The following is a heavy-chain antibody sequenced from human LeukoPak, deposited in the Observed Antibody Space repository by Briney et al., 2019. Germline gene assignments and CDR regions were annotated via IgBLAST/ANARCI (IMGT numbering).Heavy chain of an antibody. D-gene: IGHD2-2*01. V-gene: IGHV3-21*01. J-gene: IGHJ4*02. CDR1: GFTFSSYS. CDR3: ARDPTMPSWYYFDY. CDR2: ISSSSSYI. Sequence: GGSLRLSCAASGFTFSSYSMNWVRQAPGKGLEWVSSISSSSSYIYYADSVKGRFTISRDNTKNSLYLQMNSLRAEDTAVYYCARDPTMPSWYYFDYWGQGTLVTVSS.